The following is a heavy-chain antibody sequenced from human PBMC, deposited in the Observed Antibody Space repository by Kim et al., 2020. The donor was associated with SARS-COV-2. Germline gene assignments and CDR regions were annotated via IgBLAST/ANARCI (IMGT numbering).Heavy chain of an antibody. CDR2: IYSGGST. CDR1: GFTVSSNY. CDR3: AMAYGSGSYYGYYYYGMDV. V-gene: IGHV3-53*04. D-gene: IGHD3-10*01. Sequence: GGSLRLSCAASGFTVSSNYMSWVRQAPGKGLEWVSVIYSGGSTYYADSVKGRFTISRHNSKNTLYLQMNSLRAEDTAVYYCAMAYGSGSYYGYYYYGMDVWGQGTTVTVSS. J-gene: IGHJ6*02.